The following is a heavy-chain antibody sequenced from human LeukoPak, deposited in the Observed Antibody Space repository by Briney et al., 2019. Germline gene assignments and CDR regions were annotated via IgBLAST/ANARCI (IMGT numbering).Heavy chain of an antibody. V-gene: IGHV1-46*01. CDR1: GYTFTDYY. CDR3: ARDLYCSGGSCYSLDNAFDI. Sequence: ASVKVSCKASGYTFTDYYMHWVRQAPGQGLEWMGIINPSGGSTSYAQKFQGRVTMTRDTSTSTVYMELSSLRSEDTAVYYCARDLYCSGGSCYSLDNAFDIWGQGTMVTVSS. D-gene: IGHD2-15*01. J-gene: IGHJ3*02. CDR2: INPSGGST.